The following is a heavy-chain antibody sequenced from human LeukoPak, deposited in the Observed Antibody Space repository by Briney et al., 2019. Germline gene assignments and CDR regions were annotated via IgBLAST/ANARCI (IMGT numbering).Heavy chain of an antibody. J-gene: IGHJ4*02. Sequence: SVKVSCKASGGTFSSYAISWVRQAPGQGLEWMGGIIPISGTANYAQKFQGRVTITADESTSTAYMELSSLRSEDTAVYYCARERDDYARLFDYWGQGTLVTVSS. CDR2: IIPISGTA. D-gene: IGHD3-16*01. CDR3: ARERDDYARLFDY. V-gene: IGHV1-69*13. CDR1: GGTFSSYA.